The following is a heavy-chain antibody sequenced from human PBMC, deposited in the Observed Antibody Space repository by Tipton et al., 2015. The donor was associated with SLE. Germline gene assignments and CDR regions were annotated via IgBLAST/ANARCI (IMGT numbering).Heavy chain of an antibody. CDR1: GFTFSSYA. D-gene: IGHD6-13*01. Sequence: SLRLSCAASGFTFSSYAMHWVRQAPGKGLEWVAVISSDGSNKYYADSVKGRFTISRDNSKNTLYLQMNSLRAEDTAVYYCAKDDDRGGGIEDYWGQGTLVTVSS. J-gene: IGHJ4*02. CDR3: AKDDDRGGGIEDY. CDR2: ISSDGSNK. V-gene: IGHV3-30-3*01.